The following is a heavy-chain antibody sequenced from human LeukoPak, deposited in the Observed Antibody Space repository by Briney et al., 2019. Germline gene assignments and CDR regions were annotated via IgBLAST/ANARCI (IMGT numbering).Heavy chain of an antibody. Sequence: GASAKVSCKASGYTFTSYDINWVRQATGQGLEWMGWMNPNSGNTGYAQKFQGRVTMTRNTSISTAYMELSSLRSEDTAVYYCARGSPLYCSSTSCYIGEAWFDPWGQGTLVTVSS. D-gene: IGHD2-2*02. CDR3: ARGSPLYCSSTSCYIGEAWFDP. J-gene: IGHJ5*02. V-gene: IGHV1-8*01. CDR1: GYTFTSYD. CDR2: MNPNSGNT.